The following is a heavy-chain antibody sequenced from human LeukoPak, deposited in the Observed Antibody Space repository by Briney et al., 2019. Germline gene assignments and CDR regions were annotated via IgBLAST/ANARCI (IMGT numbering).Heavy chain of an antibody. CDR2: IYYSGST. CDR1: GGSISRYY. V-gene: IGHV4-59*01. CDR3: AREGGNSGLVDY. Sequence: PSETLSLTCTVSGGSISRYYWSWIRQPPGKGLEWIGYIYYSGSTNYNPSLKSRVTISVDTSKNQFSLKLSSVTAADTAVYYCAREGGNSGLVDYWGQGTLVTVSS. J-gene: IGHJ4*02. D-gene: IGHD4-23*01.